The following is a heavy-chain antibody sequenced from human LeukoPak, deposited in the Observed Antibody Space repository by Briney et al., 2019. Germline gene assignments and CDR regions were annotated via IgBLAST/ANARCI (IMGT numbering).Heavy chain of an antibody. CDR1: EFTFSDYW. J-gene: IGHJ4*02. V-gene: IGHV3-7*01. CDR2: IKQDGSQR. D-gene: IGHD6-6*01. Sequence: PGGSLRLSCTASEFTFSDYWMTWVRQAPGKGPEWVANIKQDGSQRYYVDSVRGRFTISRDNAKNSLFLQMNGLRAEDTAVYYCARRGGSSSRRSPIDYWVQGALVTVSS. CDR3: ARRGGSSSRRSPIDY.